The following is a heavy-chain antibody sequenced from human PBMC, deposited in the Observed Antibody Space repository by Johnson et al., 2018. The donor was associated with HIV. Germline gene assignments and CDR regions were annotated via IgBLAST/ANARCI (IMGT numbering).Heavy chain of an antibody. CDR3: ASPSSGYSGVKAFDI. D-gene: IGHD3-22*01. J-gene: IGHJ3*02. V-gene: IGHV3-11*04. CDR2: ISSSGSTI. CDR1: GFTLSDSY. Sequence: VQVVESGGGLVKPGGSLRLSCAASGFTLSDSYMSWIRQAPGQGLEWVSYISSSGSTIYYADSVKGRFTISRDNAKNSLYLQMNSLRAEDTAVYYCASPSSGYSGVKAFDIWGHGTMVTVSS.